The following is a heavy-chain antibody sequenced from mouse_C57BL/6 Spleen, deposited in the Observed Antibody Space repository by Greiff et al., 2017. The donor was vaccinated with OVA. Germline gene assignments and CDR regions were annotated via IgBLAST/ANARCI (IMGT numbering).Heavy chain of an antibody. CDR3: ARSDDYGAWFAY. Sequence: QVQLQQPGAELVKPGASVKLSCKASGYTFTSYWMHWVKQRPGQGLEWIGMIHPNSGSTNYNAKFKSKATLTVDKSSSTAYMQLSSLTSEDSAVYYCARSDDYGAWFAYWGQGTLVTVSA. D-gene: IGHD2-4*01. CDR2: IHPNSGST. J-gene: IGHJ3*01. V-gene: IGHV1-64*01. CDR1: GYTFTSYW.